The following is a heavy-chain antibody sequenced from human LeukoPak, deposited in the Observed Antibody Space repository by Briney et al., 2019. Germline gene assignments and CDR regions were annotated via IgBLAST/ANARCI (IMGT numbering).Heavy chain of an antibody. J-gene: IGHJ3*02. D-gene: IGHD3-16*02. CDR3: ATGNYHGFDI. CDR1: GFTFSSYW. V-gene: IGHV3-7*01. Sequence: PGGSLRLSCAASGFTFSSYWMTWIRQAPGKGLEWVANIKQDGSEKYYVDSVKGRFTISRDNAKNTLYLQMNSLRAEDTAVYYCATGNYHGFDIWGQGTMVTVSS. CDR2: IKQDGSEK.